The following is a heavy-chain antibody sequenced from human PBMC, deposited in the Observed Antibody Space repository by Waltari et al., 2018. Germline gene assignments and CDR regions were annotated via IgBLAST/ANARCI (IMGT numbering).Heavy chain of an antibody. D-gene: IGHD6-6*01. CDR3: ARDFSSSSTGDY. J-gene: IGHJ4*02. CDR2: ISYDGSNK. V-gene: IGHV3-30-3*01. CDR1: GFTFSSYA. Sequence: QVQLVESGGGVVQPGRSLRLSCAASGFTFSSYAMHWFRQAPGKGLEWVAVISYDGSNKYYADSVKGRFTISRDNSKNTLYLQMNSLRAEDTAVYYCARDFSSSSTGDYWGQGTLVTVSS.